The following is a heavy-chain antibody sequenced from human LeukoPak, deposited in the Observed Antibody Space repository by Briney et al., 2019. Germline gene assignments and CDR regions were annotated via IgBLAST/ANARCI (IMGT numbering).Heavy chain of an antibody. CDR2: IFYSGST. CDR3: ARDHLGYCSGGSCWPDAFDI. Sequence: SETLSLTCAVSGYSINSDYYWGWIRQPPGKGLEWIGYIFYSGSTKYNPSLKSRVTISVDTSKNQFSLKLSSVTAADTAVYYCARDHLGYCSGGSCWPDAFDIWGQGTMVTVSS. CDR1: GYSINSDYY. D-gene: IGHD2-15*01. V-gene: IGHV4-61*01. J-gene: IGHJ3*02.